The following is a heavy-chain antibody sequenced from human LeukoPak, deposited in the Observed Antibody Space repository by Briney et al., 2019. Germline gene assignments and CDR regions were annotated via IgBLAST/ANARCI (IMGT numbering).Heavy chain of an antibody. CDR1: GYTFTIYD. CDR3: ARVGLDIVVVPAASDNWFDP. D-gene: IGHD2-2*03. CDR2: MNPNRGNT. Sequence: ASVKVSCKASGYTFTIYDINWVRQAPGQGLEWMGWMNPNRGNTGYAQKFQGRVTMTRNTSISTAYMVLSSLRSEDTAVYYCARVGLDIVVVPAASDNWFDPWGQGTLVTVSS. V-gene: IGHV1-8*01. J-gene: IGHJ5*02.